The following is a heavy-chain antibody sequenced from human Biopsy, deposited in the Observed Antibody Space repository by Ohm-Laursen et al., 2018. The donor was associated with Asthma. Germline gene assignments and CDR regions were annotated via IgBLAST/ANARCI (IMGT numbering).Heavy chain of an antibody. J-gene: IGHJ4*02. CDR1: GFTVSSNG. D-gene: IGHD2-21*01. CDR2: ISSDVRE. V-gene: IGHV3-30*03. CDR3: VRWRSGYPDHYSDF. Sequence: SSLRLSCAASGFTVSSNGMSWVRQAPGKGLERVALISSDVREWYADSVKGRFTISRDNSKNTLDLQMNSLRGDDTAVYYCVRWRSGYPDHYSDFWGLGTLVTVSS.